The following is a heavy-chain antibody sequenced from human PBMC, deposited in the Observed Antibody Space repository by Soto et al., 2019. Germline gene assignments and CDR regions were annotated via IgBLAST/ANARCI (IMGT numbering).Heavy chain of an antibody. J-gene: IGHJ4*02. CDR3: ARHVGRCSGGSCYFDY. Sequence: SETLSLTCTVSGGSISSYYWSWIRQPPGKGLEWIGYIYYSGSTNYNPSLKSRVTISVDTSKNQFSLKLSSVTAADTAVYYCARHVGRCSGGSCYFDYWGQGTLVTVSS. CDR2: IYYSGST. D-gene: IGHD2-15*01. CDR1: GGSISSYY. V-gene: IGHV4-59*08.